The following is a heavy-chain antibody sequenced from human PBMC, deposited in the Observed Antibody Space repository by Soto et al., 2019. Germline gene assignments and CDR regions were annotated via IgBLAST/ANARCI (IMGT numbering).Heavy chain of an antibody. CDR2: ISSSGSTI. Sequence: GGSLRLSCAASGFTFSSYAMNWVRQAPGKGLEWVSYISSSGSTIYYADSVKGRFTISRDNAKNTLYLQMNSLRAEDTAVYYCAREVQGFPSVVDAFDIWGQGTMVTVSS. V-gene: IGHV3-48*03. CDR3: AREVQGFPSVVDAFDI. D-gene: IGHD2-15*01. J-gene: IGHJ3*02. CDR1: GFTFSSYA.